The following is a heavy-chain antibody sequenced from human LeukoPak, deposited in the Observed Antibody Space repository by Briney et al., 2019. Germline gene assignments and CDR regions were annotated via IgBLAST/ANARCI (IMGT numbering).Heavy chain of an antibody. CDR1: GFTFSSYS. V-gene: IGHV3-21*01. CDR2: ISSSSSYI. Sequence: PGGSLRLSCAASGFTFSSYSMNWVRQAPGKGLEWVSSISSSSSYIYYADSVKGRFTISRDNAKNSLYLQMNSLRAEDTAVYYCARDHREVAGLFDYWGQGTLVTVSS. D-gene: IGHD6-19*01. J-gene: IGHJ4*02. CDR3: ARDHREVAGLFDY.